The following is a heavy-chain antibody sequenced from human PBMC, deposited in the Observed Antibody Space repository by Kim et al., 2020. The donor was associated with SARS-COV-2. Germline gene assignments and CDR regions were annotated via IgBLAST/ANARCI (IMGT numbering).Heavy chain of an antibody. D-gene: IGHD2-2*01. J-gene: IGHJ4*02. CDR3: ARGGTNQLAQG. Sequence: TNYNPAVKSRVSISLGPSKNQFSLKLTSVTAADTALYFCARGGTNQLAQGWGQGTLVTVSS. CDR2: T. V-gene: IGHV4-59*09.